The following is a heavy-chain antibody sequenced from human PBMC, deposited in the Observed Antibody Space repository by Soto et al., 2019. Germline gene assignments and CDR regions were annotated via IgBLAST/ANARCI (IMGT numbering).Heavy chain of an antibody. Sequence: GESLKISCAASGFTFSSSAMSWVRQAPGKGLEWVSAISGSGGSTYYADSVKGRFTISRDNSKNTLYLQMNSLRAEDTAVYYCAKDSGSYYEPTDYYYYGMDVWGQGPTVTVSS. V-gene: IGHV3-23*01. CDR2: ISGSGGST. CDR3: AKDSGSYYEPTDYYYYGMDV. CDR1: GFTFSSSA. D-gene: IGHD1-26*01. J-gene: IGHJ6*02.